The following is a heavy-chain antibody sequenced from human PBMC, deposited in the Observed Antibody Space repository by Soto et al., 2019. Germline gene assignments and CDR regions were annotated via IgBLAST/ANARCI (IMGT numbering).Heavy chain of an antibody. V-gene: IGHV3-30-3*01. CDR3: ARERQQLGMGYYYYGMDV. CDR1: GFTFSTYA. Sequence: GGSLRLSCAASGFTFSTYALHWVRQAPGKGLEWVALLSYDGTERYYADSVKGRFSISRDESKSTLYLQMSGLRPEDTAVYFCARERQQLGMGYYYYGMDVWGLGTTVTVSS. D-gene: IGHD6-13*01. CDR2: LSYDGTER. J-gene: IGHJ6*02.